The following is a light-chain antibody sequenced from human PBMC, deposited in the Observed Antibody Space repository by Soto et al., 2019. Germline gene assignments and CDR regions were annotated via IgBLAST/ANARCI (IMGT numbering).Light chain of an antibody. CDR3: QSYDSSLSGSE. Sequence: QSVLTQPPSVSGAPGQSVTISCTGSSSNIGAGYDVHWYQQLPGTAPKLLIYGNSNRPSGVPDRFSGSKSGTSASLAITGLQAEDEADYYCQSYDSSLSGSEFGGGTKLTVL. V-gene: IGLV1-40*01. J-gene: IGLJ3*02. CDR2: GNS. CDR1: SSNIGAGYD.